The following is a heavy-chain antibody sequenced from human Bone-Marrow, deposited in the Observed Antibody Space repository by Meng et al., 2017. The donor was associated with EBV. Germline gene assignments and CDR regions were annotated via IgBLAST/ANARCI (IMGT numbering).Heavy chain of an antibody. V-gene: IGHV4-59*01. CDR3: AREYYDSSGYYDY. J-gene: IGHJ4*02. CDR2: IYYSGRT. CDR1: GGSIGSYY. D-gene: IGHD3-22*01. Sequence: QLQESRPGLLMPWEILSLTCTVSGGSIGSYYWSWIRQPPGKGLEWIGYIYYSGRTNYNPSLKSRVAISVDTSKNQFSLKLSSVTAADTAVYYCAREYYDSSGYYDYWGQGTLVTVSS.